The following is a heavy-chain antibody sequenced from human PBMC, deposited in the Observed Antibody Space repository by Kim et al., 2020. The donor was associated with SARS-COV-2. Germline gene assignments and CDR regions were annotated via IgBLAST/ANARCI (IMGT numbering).Heavy chain of an antibody. D-gene: IGHD4-17*01. CDR3: AKPPQSYGDKDRYDAFDI. V-gene: IGHV3-30*18. CDR2: ISYDGSNK. Sequence: GGSLRLSCAASGFTFSSYGMHWVRQAPGKGLEWVAVISYDGSNKYYADSVKGRFTISRDNSKNTLYLQMNSLRAEDTAVYYCAKPPQSYGDKDRYDAFDIWGQGTMVTVSS. CDR1: GFTFSSYG. J-gene: IGHJ3*02.